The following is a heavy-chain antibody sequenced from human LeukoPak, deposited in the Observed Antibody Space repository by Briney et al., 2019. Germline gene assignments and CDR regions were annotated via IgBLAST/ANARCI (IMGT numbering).Heavy chain of an antibody. J-gene: IGHJ4*02. Sequence: SGTLSLTCAVSGGSISSSNWWSWVRQPPGKGLEWIGEIYHSGSTYYNPSLKSRVTISVDTSKNQFSLKLSSVTAADTAVYYCARGPATTVTTGGPLGYWGQGTLVTVSS. CDR2: IYHSGST. D-gene: IGHD4-17*01. CDR1: GGSISSSNW. V-gene: IGHV4-4*02. CDR3: ARGPATTVTTGGPLGY.